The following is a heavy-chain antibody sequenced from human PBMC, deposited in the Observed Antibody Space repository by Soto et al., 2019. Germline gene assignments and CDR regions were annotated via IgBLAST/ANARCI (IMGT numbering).Heavy chain of an antibody. Sequence: QVQLMESGGGVVQPGRSLRLSCAASGFTFSSYAMHWVRQAPGKGLEWVAVISYDGSNKYYADSVKGRFTISRDNSKNTLYLQMNSLRAEDTAVYYCACLLLIDYWGQGTLVTVSS. J-gene: IGHJ4*02. CDR3: ACLLLIDY. D-gene: IGHD2-15*01. CDR2: ISYDGSNK. CDR1: GFTFSSYA. V-gene: IGHV3-30-3*01.